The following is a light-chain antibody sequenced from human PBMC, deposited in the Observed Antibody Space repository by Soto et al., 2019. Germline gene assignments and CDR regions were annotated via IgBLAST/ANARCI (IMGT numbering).Light chain of an antibody. CDR3: QQRTDWVYT. J-gene: IGKJ2*01. CDR2: DAS. CDR1: QPVSIY. Sequence: EVVLTQSPATLSLSPGERANLSCRASQPVSIYLAWYQQKPGQAPRVLIYDASHRATGVPDRFSGSGSGTDFTLTISSLEPEDFGVYYCQQRTDWVYTFGQGTRLEI. V-gene: IGKV3-11*01.